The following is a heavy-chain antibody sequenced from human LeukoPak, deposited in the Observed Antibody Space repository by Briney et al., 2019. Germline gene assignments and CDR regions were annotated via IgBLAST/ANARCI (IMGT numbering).Heavy chain of an antibody. V-gene: IGHV3-7*01. CDR3: ARDSYRALEY. CDR1: GFTFSNHW. Sequence: PGGSLRLSCVGSGFTFSNHWLSWVRQAPGPGLEWVAHINQDGSERYYVDSVKGRFIVSRDNAKNSLYLQMNSPRADDTAVYYCARDSYRALEYWGQGTLVIVSS. D-gene: IGHD1-14*01. CDR2: INQDGSER. J-gene: IGHJ4*02.